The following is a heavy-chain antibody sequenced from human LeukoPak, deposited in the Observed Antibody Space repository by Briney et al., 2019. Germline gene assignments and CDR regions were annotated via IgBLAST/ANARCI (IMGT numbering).Heavy chain of an antibody. J-gene: IGHJ5*02. CDR3: ARESSYYYGSGSYNH. Sequence: GGSLRLSCAASGFTVSSNYMSWVRQAPGEGLEWVSVIYSGGSTYYADSVKGRFTISRDNSKNTLYLQMNSLRAEDTAVYYCARESSYYYGSGSYNHWGQGTLVTVSS. CDR1: GFTVSSNY. V-gene: IGHV3-66*01. D-gene: IGHD3-10*01. CDR2: IYSGGST.